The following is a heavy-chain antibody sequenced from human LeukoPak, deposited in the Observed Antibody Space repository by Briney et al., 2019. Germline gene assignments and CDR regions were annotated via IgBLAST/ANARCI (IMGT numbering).Heavy chain of an antibody. CDR1: GVSISSYY. V-gene: IGHV4-4*09. Sequence: SETLSLTCTVSGVSISSYYWSWIRQPPGKGREGSGYIYTSGSTNDNPSLKSPVTISVATSKNQFSPKMRSVTAADTAVYYCARHSGEMATIAYYYMDVWGKGTPVTVSS. CDR2: IYTSGST. D-gene: IGHD5-24*01. CDR3: ARHSGEMATIAYYYMDV. J-gene: IGHJ6*03.